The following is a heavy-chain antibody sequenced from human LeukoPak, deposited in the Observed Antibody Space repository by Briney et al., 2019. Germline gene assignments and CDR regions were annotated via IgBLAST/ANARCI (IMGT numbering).Heavy chain of an antibody. CDR1: GYTLSELS. J-gene: IGHJ4*02. CDR2: FDPEDGKT. CDR3: ATGRRRYCSCGSCYSYDY. V-gene: IGHV1-24*01. D-gene: IGHD2-15*01. Sequence: GASVKVSCEVSGYTLSELSMHWVRQAPGKGLEWMGGFDPEDGKTIYAQKFQGRVTMTEDTSKNTAYMELSSLRSEDTAVYYCATGRRRYCSCGSCYSYDYWGQGTLVTVSS.